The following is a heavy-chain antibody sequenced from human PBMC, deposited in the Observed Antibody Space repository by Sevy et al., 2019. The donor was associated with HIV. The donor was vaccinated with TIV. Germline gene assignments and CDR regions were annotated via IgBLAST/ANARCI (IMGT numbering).Heavy chain of an antibody. CDR1: GYTLSQLS. D-gene: IGHD3-22*01. V-gene: IGHV1-24*01. CDR3: ATTKDYYESSGCPFGY. Sequence: ASVKVSCKVSGYTLSQLSMHWVRQAPGKGLEWMGSFDPEDGETLYAQKLQGRVTMTEDTSIDTAYMELNSLRSEDTAVYYCATTKDYYESSGCPFGYWGQGTLVTLSS. CDR2: FDPEDGET. J-gene: IGHJ4*02.